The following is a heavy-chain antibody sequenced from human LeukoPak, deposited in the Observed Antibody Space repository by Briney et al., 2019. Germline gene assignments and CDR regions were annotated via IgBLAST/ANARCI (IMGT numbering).Heavy chain of an antibody. CDR1: GGTFSSYA. D-gene: IGHD1-26*01. V-gene: IGHV1-69*13. J-gene: IGHJ1*01. CDR2: IIPIFGTA. CDR3: ARDLRVGSSTQYFQH. Sequence: SVKVSCKASGGTFSSYAISWVRQAPGQGLEWMGGIIPIFGTANYAQKFQGRVTITADESTSTAYMELSSLRSEDTAVYYCARDLRVGSSTQYFQHWGQGTLVTVSS.